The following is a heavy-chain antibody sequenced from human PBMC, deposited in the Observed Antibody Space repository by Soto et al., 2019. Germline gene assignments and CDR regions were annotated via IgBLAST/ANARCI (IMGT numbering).Heavy chain of an antibody. D-gene: IGHD6-13*01. V-gene: IGHV1-69*13. CDR1: GGTFSSYA. CDR2: IIPIFGTA. J-gene: IGHJ4*02. CDR3: ARCGIAAAAPGYFDY. Sequence: SVKVSCKASGGTFSSYAISWVRQAPGQGLEWMGGIIPIFGTANYAQKFQGRVTITADESTSTAYTELSSLRSEDTAVYYCARCGIAAAAPGYFDYWGQGTLVTVSS.